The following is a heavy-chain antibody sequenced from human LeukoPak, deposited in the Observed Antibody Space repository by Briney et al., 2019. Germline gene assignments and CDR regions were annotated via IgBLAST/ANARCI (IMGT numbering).Heavy chain of an antibody. CDR2: ISGNGVAT. V-gene: IGHV3-23*01. J-gene: IGHJ4*02. Sequence: PGGSLRLSCAASGFTFSTYAMNWVRQAPGKGLEWVSAISGNGVATYYADSVRGRFTISRDNSKNTLYVQMNSLRAEDTAVYYCAKDLRIAVAGYWGYFDSWGQGSLATVSS. CDR3: AKDLRIAVAGYWGYFDS. CDR1: GFTFSTYA. D-gene: IGHD6-19*01.